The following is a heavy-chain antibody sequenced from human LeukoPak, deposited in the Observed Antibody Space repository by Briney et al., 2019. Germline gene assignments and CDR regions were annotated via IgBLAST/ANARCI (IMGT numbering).Heavy chain of an antibody. D-gene: IGHD5/OR15-5a*01. CDR1: GLTFSSYA. V-gene: IGHV3-23*01. J-gene: IGHJ4*02. CDR3: AKGLFYVNLDY. Sequence: GGSLRLSCAASGLTFSSYAMSCVRQAPGKGLEWGSAISGSGGSTYYADSVKGRFTTSRDNSKNTLYLQMNSLRAEDTAVYYCAKGLFYVNLDYWGQGTLVTVSS. CDR2: ISGSGGST.